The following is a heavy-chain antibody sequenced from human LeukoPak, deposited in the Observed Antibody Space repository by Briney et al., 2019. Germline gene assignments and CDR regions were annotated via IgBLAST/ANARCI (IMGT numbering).Heavy chain of an antibody. Sequence: GGSLRLSCAASGFTFSNAWMSWVRQAPGKGLEWVGRIKSKAHGGTTDYAAPVKGRFTISRDDSKNTLYLQMNSLKTEDTAVYYCTTSTLFSGSYPDDYWGQGTLVTVSS. D-gene: IGHD1-26*01. CDR1: GFTFSNAW. CDR3: TTSTLFSGSYPDDY. CDR2: IKSKAHGGTT. J-gene: IGHJ4*02. V-gene: IGHV3-15*01.